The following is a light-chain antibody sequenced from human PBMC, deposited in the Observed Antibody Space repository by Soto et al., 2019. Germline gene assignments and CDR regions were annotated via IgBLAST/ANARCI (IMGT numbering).Light chain of an antibody. CDR3: SSYSDTKSLV. Sequence: QSALTQSPSASGSPGQPVTISCTGTSSDIGGYNSVSWYQQHPGKAPKVMIYDVTKRPSGVPDRFSGSKSGNTAFLTVSALQAEDEADYYCSSYSDTKSLVFVTGTKLTVL. CDR2: DVT. CDR1: SSDIGGYNS. J-gene: IGLJ1*01. V-gene: IGLV2-8*01.